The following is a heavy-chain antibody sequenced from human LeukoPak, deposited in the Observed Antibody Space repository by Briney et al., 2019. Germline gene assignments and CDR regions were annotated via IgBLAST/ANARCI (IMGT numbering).Heavy chain of an antibody. V-gene: IGHV4-34*01. CDR1: GGSLSGYY. Sequence: SETLSLTCAVYGGSLSGYYWSWIRQPPGKGLEWIGEINHSGSTNYNPSLKSRVTISVDTSKNQFSLKLSSVTAADTAVYYCARSYYDFWSGYSSGIGPFDYWGQGTLVTVSS. CDR2: INHSGST. D-gene: IGHD3-3*01. J-gene: IGHJ4*02. CDR3: ARSYYDFWSGYSSGIGPFDY.